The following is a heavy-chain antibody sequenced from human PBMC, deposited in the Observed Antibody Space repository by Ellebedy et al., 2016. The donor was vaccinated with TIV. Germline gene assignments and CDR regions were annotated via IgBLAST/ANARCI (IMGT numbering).Heavy chain of an antibody. V-gene: IGHV1-18*04. CDR1: GYTFTSFG. CDR3: ARVIVILDCDGATCSPPPPLDY. Sequence: ASVKVSCKASGYTFTSFGISWLRQAPGQGLEWMGWISAYNGNTKYAQKVQGRVTMTKDTPTNTGYMELRSLRSDDTAVYYFARVIVILDCDGATCSPPPPLDYWGQGTLVTVSS. J-gene: IGHJ4*02. D-gene: IGHD2-21*01. CDR2: ISAYNGNT.